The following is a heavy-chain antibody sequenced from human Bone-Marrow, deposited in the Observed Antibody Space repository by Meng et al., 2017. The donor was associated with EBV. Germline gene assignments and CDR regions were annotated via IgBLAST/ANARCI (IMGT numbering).Heavy chain of an antibody. CDR3: AKDPYSDYASGWFDP. Sequence: EVQLVESGGGLVQPGGSLRLSCAASGFTFSSYAMSWVRQAPGKGLEWVSAIRGSGGSTYYADSVKGRFTISRDNSKNTLYLQMNSLRAEDTAVYYCAKDPYSDYASGWFDPWDQGTLVTVSS. CDR2: IRGSGGST. D-gene: IGHD5-12*01. CDR1: GFTFSSYA. V-gene: IGHV3-23*04. J-gene: IGHJ5*02.